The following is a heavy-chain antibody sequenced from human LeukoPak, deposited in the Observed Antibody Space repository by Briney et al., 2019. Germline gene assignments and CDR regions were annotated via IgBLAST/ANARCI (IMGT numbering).Heavy chain of an antibody. CDR3: ARDLAVLGYFHFDY. CDR1: GGSISSSSYY. J-gene: IGHJ4*02. D-gene: IGHD3-22*01. V-gene: IGHV4-39*07. Sequence: SETLSLTCTVSGGSISSSSYYWGWIRQPPGKGLEWIGSIYYSGSTYYNPSLKSRVTLSVDTSKNQFSLKLSSVTAADTAVYYCARDLAVLGYFHFDYWGQGTLVTVSS. CDR2: IYYSGST.